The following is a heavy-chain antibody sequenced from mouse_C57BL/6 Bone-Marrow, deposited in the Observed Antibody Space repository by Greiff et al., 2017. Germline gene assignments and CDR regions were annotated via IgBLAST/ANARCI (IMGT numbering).Heavy chain of an antibody. CDR1: GYTFTSYD. J-gene: IGHJ2*01. Sequence: VQLQQSGPELVKPGASVTLSCKASGYTFTSYDINWVKQRPGQGLEWIGWIYPRDGSTKYNEKFKGKATLTVDTSSSTSSMELHSLTSEDSAVYFCARRVTTVVDYWGQGTTLTVSS. CDR2: IYPRDGST. V-gene: IGHV1-85*01. CDR3: ARRVTTVVDY. D-gene: IGHD1-1*01.